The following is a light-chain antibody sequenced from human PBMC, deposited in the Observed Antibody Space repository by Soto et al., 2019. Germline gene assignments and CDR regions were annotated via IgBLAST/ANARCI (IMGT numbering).Light chain of an antibody. V-gene: IGKV3-15*01. CDR1: QSLNTN. CDR2: GAS. J-gene: IGKJ1*01. Sequence: ETVVTQSPATLSVSPGEGATLSCRTSQSLNTNLAWYQQKLGQAPRVLIYGASTRATGIPARFSGSGSWTEFSLTITILQSEDVGVYYCHEYNTWPWTFGQGTRVEIK. CDR3: HEYNTWPWT.